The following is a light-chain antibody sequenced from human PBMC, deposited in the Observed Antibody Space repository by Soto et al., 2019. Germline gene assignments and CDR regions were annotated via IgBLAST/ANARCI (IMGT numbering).Light chain of an antibody. CDR1: QSISTY. CDR2: AAS. V-gene: IGKV1-39*01. Sequence: DIQTTQSPSSLSASVGDRVTITCRASQSISTYLTWYQQKPGKAPKLLIYAASTLQGGVPSRFSGSGSGTDFTLTISSLQPEDFATYYCQQSYTSPWTFGQGTKVDIK. CDR3: QQSYTSPWT. J-gene: IGKJ1*01.